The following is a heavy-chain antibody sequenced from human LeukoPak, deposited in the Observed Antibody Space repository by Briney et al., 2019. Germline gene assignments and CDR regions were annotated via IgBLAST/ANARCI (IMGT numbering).Heavy chain of an antibody. Sequence: GGSLRLSCAASGFTLSSYAMYWVRQAPGKGLEWVAVISYDGSNKYYADSVKGRFTISRDNSKNTLYLQMNSLRAEDTAVYYCATGPYSFDYWGQGTLVTVSS. CDR3: ATGPYSFDY. J-gene: IGHJ4*02. V-gene: IGHV3-30-3*01. CDR1: GFTLSSYA. D-gene: IGHD2-21*01. CDR2: ISYDGSNK.